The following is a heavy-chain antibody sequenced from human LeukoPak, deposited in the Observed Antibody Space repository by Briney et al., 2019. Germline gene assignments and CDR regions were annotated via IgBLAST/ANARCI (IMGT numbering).Heavy chain of an antibody. CDR1: SYTFTSYG. D-gene: IGHD2-2*01. CDR3: ARDTHIVVVPAARGDCYYYGMDV. Sequence: ASVKVSCKASSYTFTSYGISWVRQAPGQGLEWMGWISAYNGNTNYAQKLQGRVTMTTDTSTSTAYMELRSLRSDDTAVYYCARDTHIVVVPAARGDCYYYGMDVWGQGTTVTVSS. CDR2: ISAYNGNT. J-gene: IGHJ6*02. V-gene: IGHV1-18*01.